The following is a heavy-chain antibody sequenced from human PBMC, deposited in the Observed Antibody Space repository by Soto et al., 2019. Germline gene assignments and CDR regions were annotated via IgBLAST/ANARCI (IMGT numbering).Heavy chain of an antibody. Sequence: GGSLRLSCEASGFIFTKFWMHWVRQVPGKGLVWVSRIDTSGSSTSYADSVKGRFTISRDNAKNTVSLQMNSLRAEDTGVYYCAKDSWYFDLWSQGSLVTVSS. D-gene: IGHD6-13*01. CDR3: AKDSWYFDL. J-gene: IGHJ4*02. CDR1: GFIFTKFW. CDR2: IDTSGSST. V-gene: IGHV3-74*01.